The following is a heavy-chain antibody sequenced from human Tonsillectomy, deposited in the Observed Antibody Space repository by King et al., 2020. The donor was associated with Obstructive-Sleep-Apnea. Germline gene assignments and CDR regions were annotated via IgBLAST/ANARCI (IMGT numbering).Heavy chain of an antibody. D-gene: IGHD4-17*01. Sequence: QLQESGPGLVKPSETLSLTCTVSGGSISSHYWTWIRQPPGKGLEWIGYVYYNGITTYKSSLKNRLTISLDTSKNQFSLKLTSVTAADTAVYYCASVDYVLYYFNYWGQGALVTVSS. J-gene: IGHJ4*02. CDR3: ASVDYVLYYFNY. CDR1: GGSISSHY. V-gene: IGHV4-59*08. CDR2: VYYNGIT.